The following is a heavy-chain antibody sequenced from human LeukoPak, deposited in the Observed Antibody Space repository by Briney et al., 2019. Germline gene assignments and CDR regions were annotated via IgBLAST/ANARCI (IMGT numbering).Heavy chain of an antibody. CDR3: ARVRGEGFDY. D-gene: IGHD4-17*01. Sequence: SETLSLTCAVSGYSISSGYYWGWIRQPPGKGLEWIGSIYHSGSTYYNPSLKSRVTISVDTSKHQFSLKLSSVTAADTAVYYCARVRGEGFDYWGQGTLVTVSS. J-gene: IGHJ4*02. CDR1: GYSISSGYY. CDR2: IYHSGST. V-gene: IGHV4-38-2*01.